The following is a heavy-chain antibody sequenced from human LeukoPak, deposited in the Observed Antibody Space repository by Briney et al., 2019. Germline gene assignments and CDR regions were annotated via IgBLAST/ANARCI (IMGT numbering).Heavy chain of an antibody. V-gene: IGHV3-23*01. CDR3: AKTKMSTKLVVF. CDR2: ISGRADVT. Sequence: GGSLRLSCGAFGFTFSTYAMTWVRQAPGKGLEWVSAISGRADVTYQADSVKGRFTISRDNSKNTLYLQMNSLRAEDTAVYYCAKTKMSTKLVVFWGQGTLVTVSS. CDR1: GFTFSTYA. J-gene: IGHJ4*02. D-gene: IGHD2-15*01.